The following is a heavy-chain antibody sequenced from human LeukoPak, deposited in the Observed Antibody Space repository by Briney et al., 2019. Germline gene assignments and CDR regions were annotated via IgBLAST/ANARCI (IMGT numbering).Heavy chain of an antibody. CDR2: IYTSGST. CDR1: GGSISSGSYY. D-gene: IGHD6-6*01. J-gene: IGHJ4*02. V-gene: IGHV4-61*02. Sequence: KPSETLSLTCTVSGGSISSGSYYWSWIRQPAGKGLEWIGRIYTSGSTNYNPSLKSRVTISVDTSKNQFSLKLSSVTAADTAVYYCAREGGYSSFPYWGQGTLVTVSS. CDR3: AREGGYSSFPY.